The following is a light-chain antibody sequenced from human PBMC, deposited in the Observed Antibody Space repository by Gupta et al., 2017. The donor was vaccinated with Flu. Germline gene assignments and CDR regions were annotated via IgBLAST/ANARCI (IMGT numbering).Light chain of an antibody. CDR1: NIGTYR. CDR2: CDS. CDR3: KVWDSNSEQAV. V-gene: IGLV3-21*02. J-gene: IGLJ2*01. Sequence: GQTASISCGGNNIGTYRVHWYQQKPGQDPLWVVECDSDRPSGINELFSCYTSGNKATRHINRVEAGDEADDAGKVWDSNSEQAVFGGGTRLTVL.